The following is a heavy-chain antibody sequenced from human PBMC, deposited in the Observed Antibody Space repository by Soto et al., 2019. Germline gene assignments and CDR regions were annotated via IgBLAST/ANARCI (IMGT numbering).Heavy chain of an antibody. CDR1: GFSFSDYS. D-gene: IGHD3-16*01. V-gene: IGHV3-11*01. Sequence: PGGSLRLSCVASGFSFSDYSMTWMRQAPGGGLDFVAFISNTAITDYYADSVKGRFTISRDNARNSVYLQMDSLRAEDAAVYYCARDLPQMLSHKHYYSYLDVWGTGTTVTVSS. CDR2: ISNTAITD. CDR3: ARDLPQMLSHKHYYSYLDV. J-gene: IGHJ6*03.